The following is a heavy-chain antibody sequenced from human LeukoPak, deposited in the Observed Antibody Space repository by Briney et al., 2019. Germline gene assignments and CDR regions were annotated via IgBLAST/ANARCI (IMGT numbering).Heavy chain of an antibody. V-gene: IGHV3-21*01. CDR3: ARSEGVTYYDFWSSD. CDR2: ISSSSSYI. Sequence: PGGSLRLSCAASGFTFSSYSMNWVRQAPGKGLEWVSSISSSSSYIYYADSVKGRFTISRDNAKNSLYLQMNSLRAEDTAVYYCARSEGVTYYDFWSSDWGQGTLVTVSS. CDR1: GFTFSSYS. J-gene: IGHJ4*02. D-gene: IGHD3-3*01.